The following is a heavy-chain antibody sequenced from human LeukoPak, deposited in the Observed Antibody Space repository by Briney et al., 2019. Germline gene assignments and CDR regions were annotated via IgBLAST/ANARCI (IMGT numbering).Heavy chain of an antibody. J-gene: IGHJ4*02. Sequence: SETLSLTCTVSGGSRSSYYWSWIRQPPGKGLEWIGYIYYSGSTNYNPSLKSRVTISVDTSKNQFSLKLSSVAAADTAVYYCARAVGEATGDTFDYWGQGTLVTVSS. CDR1: GGSRSSYY. CDR2: IYYSGST. V-gene: IGHV4-59*08. D-gene: IGHD7-27*01. CDR3: ARAVGEATGDTFDY.